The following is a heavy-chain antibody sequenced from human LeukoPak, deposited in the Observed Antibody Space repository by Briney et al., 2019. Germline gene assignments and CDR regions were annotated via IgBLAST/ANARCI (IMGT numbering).Heavy chain of an antibody. CDR1: GFTFSSYW. Sequence: GGSLRLSCAASGFTFSSYWMHWVRQAPGQGLVWVSRINSDGSSTTYADSVKGRFTISRDNAKNTLYLQMNSLRAEDTATYYCVSFASGSWSYWGQGTLVTVSS. J-gene: IGHJ4*02. CDR3: VSFASGSWSY. D-gene: IGHD3-10*01. CDR2: INSDGSST. V-gene: IGHV3-74*01.